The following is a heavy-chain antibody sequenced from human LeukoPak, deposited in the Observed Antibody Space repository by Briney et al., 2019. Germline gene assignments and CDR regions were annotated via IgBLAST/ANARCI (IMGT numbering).Heavy chain of an antibody. CDR2: IYYSGST. J-gene: IGHJ3*02. Sequence: PSETLSLTCTVSGGSISSYYWSWIRQPPGKGLEWIGYIYYSGSTNYNPSLKSRVTISVDTSKNQSSLKLSSVTAADTAVYYCAAIYCSSTSCYFSAFDIWGQGTMVTVSS. D-gene: IGHD2-2*01. V-gene: IGHV4-59*08. CDR3: AAIYCSSTSCYFSAFDI. CDR1: GGSISSYY.